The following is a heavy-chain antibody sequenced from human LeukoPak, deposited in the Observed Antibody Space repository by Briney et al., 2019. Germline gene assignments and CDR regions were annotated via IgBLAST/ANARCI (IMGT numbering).Heavy chain of an antibody. CDR1: GFTFSSYW. Sequence: PGGSMRLSCVASGFTFSSYWMSWVRQAPGKGLEWVANIKQDGSEKYYVDSVKGRFTISRDNAKNSLYLQMNSLRAEDTAVYYCARDGLIGSSWRLGAFDIWGQGTMVTVSS. CDR3: ARDGLIGSSWRLGAFDI. V-gene: IGHV3-7*01. D-gene: IGHD6-13*01. J-gene: IGHJ3*02. CDR2: IKQDGSEK.